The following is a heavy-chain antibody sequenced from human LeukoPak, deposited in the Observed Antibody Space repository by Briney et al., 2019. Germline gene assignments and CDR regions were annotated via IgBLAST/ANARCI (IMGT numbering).Heavy chain of an antibody. CDR1: GFTFSTYE. CDR2: ISSSSAYI. D-gene: IGHD3-3*01. Sequence: PGGSLRLSCAASGFTFSTYEINWVRQAPGKGLEWVSSISSSSAYIYYADSVKGRFTISRDNAKNSLYLQMNSLRAEDTAVYYCARVGPGDFWSGSRRMYYFDYWGQGTLVTVSS. CDR3: ARVGPGDFWSGSRRMYYFDY. J-gene: IGHJ4*02. V-gene: IGHV3-21*01.